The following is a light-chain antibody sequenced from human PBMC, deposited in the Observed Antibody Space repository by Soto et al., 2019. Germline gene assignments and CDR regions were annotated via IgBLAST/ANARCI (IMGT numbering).Light chain of an antibody. CDR3: HHYGASPHA. CDR2: GVS. V-gene: IGKV3-20*01. J-gene: IGKJ1*01. Sequence: EIVMTQSPATLSVSPGERATLSCRSSQSVSSTYLAWYQQKPGQPPRLLVHGVSRSATDIPDRFTGSRSGADFTLAISRLEPEDVAVYYCHHYGASPHAFGQGTKVDIK. CDR1: QSVSSTY.